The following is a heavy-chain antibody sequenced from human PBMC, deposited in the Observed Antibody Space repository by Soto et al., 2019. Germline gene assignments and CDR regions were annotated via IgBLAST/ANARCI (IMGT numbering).Heavy chain of an antibody. V-gene: IGHV4-31*03. Sequence: PSVTLSFTCTFSGGSLSSGVYYSSWLRQHPGKALEWIGYIYYSGDTYSNPSLKSRITMSVDTSKNQFSLKLSSVTAADTAVYFWASGEWESYYQGEWGQGSLVTVSP. D-gene: IGHD1-26*01. CDR1: GGSLSSGVYY. CDR2: IYYSGDT. J-gene: IGHJ4*02. CDR3: ASGEWESYYQGE.